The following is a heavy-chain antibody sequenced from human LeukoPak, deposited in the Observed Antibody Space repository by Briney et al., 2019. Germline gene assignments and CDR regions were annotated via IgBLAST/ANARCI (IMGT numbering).Heavy chain of an antibody. Sequence: GGSLRLSCAASGFTFSSYWMHWVRQAPGKGLVWVSRINTDGSSTSYADSVKGRFTISRDNAKNTLYLQMNSLRAEDTAVYYCAKERITMIVVVHGGAFDIWGQGTMVTVSS. D-gene: IGHD3-22*01. CDR2: INTDGSST. V-gene: IGHV3-74*01. CDR1: GFTFSSYW. J-gene: IGHJ3*02. CDR3: AKERITMIVVVHGGAFDI.